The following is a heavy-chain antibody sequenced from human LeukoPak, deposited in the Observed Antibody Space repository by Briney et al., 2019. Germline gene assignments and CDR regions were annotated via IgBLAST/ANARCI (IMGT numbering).Heavy chain of an antibody. V-gene: IGHV3-49*04. CDR1: GFTFGDYA. CDR2: IRSKAYGGTT. Sequence: GGSLRLSCTASGFTFGDYAMSWVRQAPGKGLEWVGFIRSKAYGGTTEYAASVKGRFTISRDDSKSIAYLQMNSLKTEDTAVSYCTRVVPMTARPYYYMDVCGKGTTVTASS. J-gene: IGHJ6*03. CDR3: TRVVPMTARPYYYMDV. D-gene: IGHD2-21*02.